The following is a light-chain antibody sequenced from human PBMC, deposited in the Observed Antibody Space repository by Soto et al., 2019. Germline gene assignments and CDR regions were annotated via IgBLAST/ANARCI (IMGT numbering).Light chain of an antibody. J-gene: IGKJ1*01. Sequence: DILLTQSPSSLTASVGGRVARTCLASQGIDTSLAWYQQKPGKAPKCLIYAVSSLRSGVPSRFSGSGSGTEFTLTISSLHPDDFATYYCQQYGSYSWTFGQGTKVDIK. CDR2: AVS. V-gene: IGKV1-16*01. CDR3: QQYGSYSWT. CDR1: QGIDTS.